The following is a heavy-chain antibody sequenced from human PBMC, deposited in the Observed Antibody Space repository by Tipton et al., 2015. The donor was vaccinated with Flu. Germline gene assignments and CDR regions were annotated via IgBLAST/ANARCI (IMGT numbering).Heavy chain of an antibody. Sequence: QLVQSGAEVKKTGASVKVSCKASGYTFTSYYMHWVRQAPGQGLEWMGIINPSGGSTSYAQKFQGRVTMTRDTSTSTVYMELSSLRSEDTAVYYCARDAGQGYYDSSGYYPEDFQHWGQGTLVTVSS. J-gene: IGHJ1*01. V-gene: IGHV1-46*01. CDR1: GYTFTSYY. CDR2: INPSGGST. D-gene: IGHD3-22*01. CDR3: ARDAGQGYYDSSGYYPEDFQH.